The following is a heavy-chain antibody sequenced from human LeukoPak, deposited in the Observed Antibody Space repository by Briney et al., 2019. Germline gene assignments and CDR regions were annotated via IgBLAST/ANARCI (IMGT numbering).Heavy chain of an antibody. Sequence: SGGSLRLSCAASGFTFSSYGMHWVRQAPGKGLEWVAFIRYDGSNKYYADSVKGRFTISRDNSKNTLYLQMNSLRAEDTAVYYCAKGQHYYDSSGYFSWGQGTLVTVSS. V-gene: IGHV3-30*02. CDR3: AKGQHYYDSSGYFS. CDR2: IRYDGSNK. CDR1: GFTFSSYG. D-gene: IGHD3-22*01. J-gene: IGHJ5*02.